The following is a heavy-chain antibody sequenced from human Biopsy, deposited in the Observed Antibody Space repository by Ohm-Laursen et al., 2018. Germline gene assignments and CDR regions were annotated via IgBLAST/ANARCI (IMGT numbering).Heavy chain of an antibody. V-gene: IGHV3-7*03. CDR1: GFTFSSNW. CDR2: IKQDGSEK. J-gene: IGHJ4*02. D-gene: IGHD2-21*01. Sequence: SLRLSCAAPGFTFSSNWMSWVRQAPGKGLEWVANIKQDGSEKYYVDSVKGRFTISRDNAKNSLYLQMNSLRAEDTAIYYCAKIPPSRCDSGECYPIFDYWGQGTLVTVSS. CDR3: AKIPPSRCDSGECYPIFDY.